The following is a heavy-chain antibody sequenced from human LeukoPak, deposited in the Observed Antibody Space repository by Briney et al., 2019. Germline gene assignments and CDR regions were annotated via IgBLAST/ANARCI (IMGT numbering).Heavy chain of an antibody. J-gene: IGHJ6*03. V-gene: IGHV4-4*08. Sequence: PSETLSFTCTVSGGSINDYYWAWLRQPPGQGLEWFVRIYTSGSTNYNPSLKSRVTISVDTSKNQFSLKLSSVTAADTAVYYCARDRSGWYGLPANYYYYMDVWGKGTTVTISS. CDR1: GGSINDYY. D-gene: IGHD6-19*01. CDR3: ARDRSGWYGLPANYYYYMDV. CDR2: IYTSGST.